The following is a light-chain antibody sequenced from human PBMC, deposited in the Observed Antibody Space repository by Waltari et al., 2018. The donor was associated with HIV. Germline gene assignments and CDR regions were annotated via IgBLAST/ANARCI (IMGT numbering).Light chain of an antibody. CDR3: QQYNNWPYT. Sequence: EIVLTQSPGTLSLSPGERATLSCRASQRVSSSHLTWYQQKPGQAPRLLIYSTSNRATGIPDRFSGSGSGTDFTLTISRLEPEDFAVYYCQQYNNWPYTFGQGSKLEI. CDR2: STS. V-gene: IGKV3-20*01. CDR1: QRVSSSH. J-gene: IGKJ2*01.